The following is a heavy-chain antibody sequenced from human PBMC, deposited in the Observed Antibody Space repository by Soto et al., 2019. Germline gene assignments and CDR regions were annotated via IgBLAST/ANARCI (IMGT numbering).Heavy chain of an antibody. CDR1: GFTFSSYS. CDR3: AREGFYRVALMPTFFYAFDI. CDR2: ISSSSSTI. V-gene: IGHV3-48*02. J-gene: IGHJ3*02. D-gene: IGHD2-2*01. Sequence: GGSLRLSCAASGFTFSSYSMNWVRQAPGKGLEWVSYISSSSSTIYYADSVKGRFTISRDNAKNSLYLQMNSLRDEDTAVYYCAREGFYRVALMPTFFYAFDIWGQGTMVTVSS.